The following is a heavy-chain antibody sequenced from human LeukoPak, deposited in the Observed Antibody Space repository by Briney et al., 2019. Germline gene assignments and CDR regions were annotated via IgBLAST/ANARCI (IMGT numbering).Heavy chain of an antibody. V-gene: IGHV1-2*06. Sequence: ASVKVSCKASGYTFTGYYMHWVRQVPGQGLEWMGRINPNSGGTNYAQKFQGRVTMTRDTSISTAYMELSRLRSDDTAVYYCGVVTAIRTFDYWGQGTLVTVSS. CDR1: GYTFTGYY. CDR3: GVVTAIRTFDY. J-gene: IGHJ4*02. D-gene: IGHD2-21*02. CDR2: INPNSGGT.